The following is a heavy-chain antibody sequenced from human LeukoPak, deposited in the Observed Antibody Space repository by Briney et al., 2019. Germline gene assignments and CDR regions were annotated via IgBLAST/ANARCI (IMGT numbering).Heavy chain of an antibody. V-gene: IGHV1-2*02. D-gene: IGHD3-10*01. CDR2: INPNSGGT. CDR3: ARAAWFEESTDPYYFDY. J-gene: IGHJ4*02. Sequence: GASVKVSCKASGYTFTGYHMHWVRQAPGQGLEWMGWINPNSGGTNHAQKFQGRVTMTRDTPISTAYMEVNRLSPDDTAVYYCARAAWFEESTDPYYFDYWGQGTLVTVSS. CDR1: GYTFTGYH.